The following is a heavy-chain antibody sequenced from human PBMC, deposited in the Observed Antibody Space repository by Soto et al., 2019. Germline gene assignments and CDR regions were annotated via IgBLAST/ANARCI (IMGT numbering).Heavy chain of an antibody. V-gene: IGHV3-15*01. Sequence: GGSLRLSCAASGFAFTNARMNWVRQAPGKGLEWIGRIKSKSYGETTDYVAPVKGRFTISRDDSTATVYLQMNSLKTEDTAVYYCASCGEYCTGLVAFDIRGQGTMVTVSS. D-gene: IGHD2-8*02. J-gene: IGHJ3*02. CDR2: IKSKSYGETT. CDR3: ASCGEYCTGLVAFDI. CDR1: GFAFTNAR.